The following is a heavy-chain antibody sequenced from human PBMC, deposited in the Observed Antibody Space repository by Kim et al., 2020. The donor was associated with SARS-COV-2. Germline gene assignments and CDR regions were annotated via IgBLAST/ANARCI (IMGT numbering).Heavy chain of an antibody. CDR1: GGSFSGYY. CDR3: ARTSATGDNYDFWRGYHRYYYYYMDV. CDR2: INHSGST. V-gene: IGHV4-34*01. D-gene: IGHD3-3*01. Sequence: SETLSLTCAVYGGSFSGYYWSWIRQPPGKGLEWIGEINHSGSTNYNPSLKSRVTISVDTSKNQFSLTLSSVTAADTAVYYCARTSATGDNYDFWRGYHRYYYYYMDVWGEGTTVTVSS. J-gene: IGHJ6*03.